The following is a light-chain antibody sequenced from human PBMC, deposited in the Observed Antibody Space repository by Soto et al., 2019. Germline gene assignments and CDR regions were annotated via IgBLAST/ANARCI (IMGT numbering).Light chain of an antibody. J-gene: IGKJ1*01. CDR3: QQFQSALRT. CDR1: QSVSNNY. V-gene: IGKV3-20*01. CDR2: SSS. Sequence: VMTQSPGTLPLSPWERASISFRASQSVSNNYLFWYQRKPCQAPRLVMASSSGKATGSPDRISGSGSVTDFTLTISGLDPEDFAMYYCQQFQSALRTFGQGTKVDI.